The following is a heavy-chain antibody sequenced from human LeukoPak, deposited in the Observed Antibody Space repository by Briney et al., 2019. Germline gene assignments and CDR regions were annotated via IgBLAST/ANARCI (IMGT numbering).Heavy chain of an antibody. V-gene: IGHV3-7*01. CDR1: GFTFSGAW. Sequence: GGSLRLSCVASGFTFSGAWMSWVRQAPGKGLEWVANIKNDGAVKNYVDSVKGRFTISRDNAKNSLYLQMNSLRAEDTAVYYCAKDSYSKGDFWGQGVLVTVSS. J-gene: IGHJ4*02. CDR3: AKDSYSKGDF. D-gene: IGHD6-13*01. CDR2: IKNDGAVK.